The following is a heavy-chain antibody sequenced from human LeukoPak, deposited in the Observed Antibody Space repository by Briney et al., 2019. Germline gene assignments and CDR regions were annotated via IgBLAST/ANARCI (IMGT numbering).Heavy chain of an antibody. J-gene: IGHJ4*02. CDR3: ARWPYEGSSWYFDY. D-gene: IGHD6-13*01. Sequence: SQTLSLTCTVSGGSISSGSYYWSWIRQPAGKGLEWIGRIYTSGSTNYNPSLKSRVTISVDTSKNQFSLKLSSVTAADTAVYYCARWPYEGSSWYFDYWGQGTLVTVSS. CDR1: GGSISSGSYY. CDR2: IYTSGST. V-gene: IGHV4-61*02.